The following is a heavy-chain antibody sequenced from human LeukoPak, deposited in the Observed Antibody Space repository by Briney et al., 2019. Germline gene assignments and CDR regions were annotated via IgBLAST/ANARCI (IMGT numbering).Heavy chain of an antibody. Sequence: GGSLRLSCAASGFTFSSFWMSWVRQAPGKGLEWVADINQDGSEKYYVDSVKGRFTISRDNAKNSLYLQMSSLRAEDTAVYYCASSGSSWYGAFDIWGQGTMVTVSS. D-gene: IGHD6-13*01. CDR3: ASSGSSWYGAFDI. CDR2: INQDGSEK. CDR1: GFTFSSFW. V-gene: IGHV3-7*01. J-gene: IGHJ3*02.